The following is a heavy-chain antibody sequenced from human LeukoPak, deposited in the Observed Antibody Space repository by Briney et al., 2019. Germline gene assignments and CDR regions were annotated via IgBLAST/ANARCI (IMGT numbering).Heavy chain of an antibody. CDR2: ISGSGGST. CDR3: AKDRWRDSSSWSFDY. V-gene: IGHV3-23*01. D-gene: IGHD6-13*01. J-gene: IGHJ4*02. CDR1: GLTFSSYA. Sequence: QPGGSLTLSCAASGLTFSSYAMSWVRQAPGKGLEWVSAISGSGGSTYYADSVKGRFTISRDDSKNTLYLQMNSLRAEDTAVYYCAKDRWRDSSSWSFDYWGQGTLVTVSS.